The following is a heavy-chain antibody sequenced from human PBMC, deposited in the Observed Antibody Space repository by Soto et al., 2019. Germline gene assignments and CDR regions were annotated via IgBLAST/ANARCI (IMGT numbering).Heavy chain of an antibody. D-gene: IGHD3-9*01. CDR3: EREGFRLPWTFDI. CDR1: GSGFTFRNYT. Sequence: AGGSLRLSCTASGSGFTFRNYTLNWVRQAPGKGLEWVAVTSYDGTIKYYADSVKGRFTISRDDSKKTVFLQMNSLRGEDKAVYYCEREGFRLPWTFDIWGQGALVTVSS. CDR2: TSYDGTIK. V-gene: IGHV3-30*16. J-gene: IGHJ4*02.